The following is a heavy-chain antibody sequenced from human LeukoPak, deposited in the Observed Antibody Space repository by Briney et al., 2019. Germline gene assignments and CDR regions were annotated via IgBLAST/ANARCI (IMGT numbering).Heavy chain of an antibody. CDR1: GGSITSYY. CDR3: ARHSGYYGPSYFEY. V-gene: IGHV4-59*08. D-gene: IGHD3-22*01. CDR2: ISNSGTT. J-gene: IGHJ4*02. Sequence: PSETLSLTCIVSGGSITSYYWSWTRQSPGKGLEWIGYISNSGTTNYNPSLKSPVTISVDTSKNQISLRLSSVTAADTAMYYCARHSGYYGPSYFEYWGQGTLVTVSS.